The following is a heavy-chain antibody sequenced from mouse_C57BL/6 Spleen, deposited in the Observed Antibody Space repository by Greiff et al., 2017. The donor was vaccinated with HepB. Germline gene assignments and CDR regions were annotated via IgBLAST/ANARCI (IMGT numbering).Heavy chain of an antibody. CDR1: GFSLTSYG. CDR3: ARPSNWDVDAMDY. CDR2: IWSGGST. Sequence: VQLQQSGPGLVQPSQSLSITCTVSGFSLTSYGVHWVRQSPGKGLEWLGVIWSGGSTDYNAAFISRLSISKDNSKSQVFFKMNSLQADDTAIYYCARPSNWDVDAMDYWGQGTSVTVSS. D-gene: IGHD4-1*02. J-gene: IGHJ4*01. V-gene: IGHV2-2*01.